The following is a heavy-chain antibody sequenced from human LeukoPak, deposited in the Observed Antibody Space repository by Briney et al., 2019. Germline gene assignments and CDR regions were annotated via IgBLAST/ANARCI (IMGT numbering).Heavy chain of an antibody. CDR1: GFTFSSYS. CDR3: AKDRSSNRESSGYDHHFDY. CDR2: ISGNGVTS. V-gene: IGHV3-23*01. D-gene: IGHD3-22*01. J-gene: IGHJ4*02. Sequence: GGSLRLSCAASGFTFSSYSMNWVRQAPGKGLEWVSGISGNGVTSYYADSVMGRFTISKDKSRNTVYLQLNSLRAEDTAVYHCAKDRSSNRESSGYDHHFDYWGQGTLVTVSS.